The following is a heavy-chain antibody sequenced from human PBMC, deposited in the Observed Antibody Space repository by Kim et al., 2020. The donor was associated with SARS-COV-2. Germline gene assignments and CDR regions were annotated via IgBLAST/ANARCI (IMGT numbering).Heavy chain of an antibody. D-gene: IGHD3-22*01. J-gene: IGHJ3*02. CDR2: IYYSGST. CDR3: ARGVVVVKDAFDI. V-gene: IGHV4-39*01. CDR1: GGSISSSSYY. Sequence: SETLSLTCTVSGGSISSSSYYWGWIRQPPGKGLEWIGSIYYSGSTYYNPSLKSRVTISVDTSKNQFSLKLSSVTAADTAVYYCARGVVVVKDAFDIWGQGTMVTVSS.